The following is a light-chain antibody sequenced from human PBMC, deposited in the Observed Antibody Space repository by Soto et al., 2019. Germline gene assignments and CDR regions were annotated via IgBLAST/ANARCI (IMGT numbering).Light chain of an antibody. J-gene: IGKJ5*01. CDR1: QSVSSN. CDR2: GAS. Sequence: EIVMTQSPATLSVSPGERATLSCRASQSVSSNLAWYQQKPGQAPRLLIYGASTRATDVPARFSGSGSGTEFTLTISSLQSEDFAVYYCQQYNNWPPTFGRGTRLEIK. V-gene: IGKV3-15*01. CDR3: QQYNNWPPT.